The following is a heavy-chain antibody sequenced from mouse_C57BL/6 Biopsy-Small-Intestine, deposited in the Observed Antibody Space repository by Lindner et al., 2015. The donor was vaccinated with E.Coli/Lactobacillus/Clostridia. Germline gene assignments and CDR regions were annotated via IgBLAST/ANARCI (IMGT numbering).Heavy chain of an antibody. CDR3: ARFPHYSGYYFDY. D-gene: IGHD2-2*01. CDR1: GYSFTGYF. V-gene: IGHV1-20*01. CDR2: INPYNGDT. Sequence: VQLQESGPELVKPGASVKMSCKASGYSFTGYFMNWVKQSHGKSLEWIGRINPYNGDTFYNQKFKGKATLTVDKSSSTAHMELRSLTSEDSALYYCARFPHYSGYYFDYWGQGTTLTVSS. J-gene: IGHJ2*01.